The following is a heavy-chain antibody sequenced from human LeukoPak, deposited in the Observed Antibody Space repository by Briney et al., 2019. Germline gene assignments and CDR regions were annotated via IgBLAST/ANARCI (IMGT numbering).Heavy chain of an antibody. J-gene: IGHJ3*02. CDR1: GGSFSGYY. D-gene: IGHD2-15*01. V-gene: IGHV4-34*01. Sequence: SETLSLTCAVYGGSFSGYYWSWIRQPPGKGLEWIGEINHSGSTNYNPSLKSRVTISVDTSKNQFSLKLSSVTAADTAVYYCARERWWGNDAFDIWGQGTMVTVSS. CDR2: INHSGST. CDR3: ARERWWGNDAFDI.